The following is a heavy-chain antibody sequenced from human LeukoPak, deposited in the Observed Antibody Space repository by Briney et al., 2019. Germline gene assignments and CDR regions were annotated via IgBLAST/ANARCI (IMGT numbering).Heavy chain of an antibody. Sequence: PSQTLSLNCTVSGGSISSGDYYWSWLRQPPGRGLEWIGYIYYSGSAYYNPSLKSRVTISVDTSKNQFSLKLSSVTAADTAVYYCARALPSYCGGDCSRRAFDYWGQGTLVTVSS. D-gene: IGHD2-21*02. V-gene: IGHV4-30-4*01. CDR1: GGSISSGDYY. J-gene: IGHJ4*02. CDR3: ARALPSYCGGDCSRRAFDY. CDR2: IYYSGSA.